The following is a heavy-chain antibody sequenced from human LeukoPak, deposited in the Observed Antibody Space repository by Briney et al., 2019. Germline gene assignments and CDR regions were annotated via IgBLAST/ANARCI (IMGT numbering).Heavy chain of an antibody. CDR2: MNPNSGNT. V-gene: IGHV1-8*01. D-gene: IGHD3-16*01. CDR3: ARDRLYAKRGYMDV. Sequence: ASVKVSCKASGYTFTSYDINWVRQATGQGLEWMGWMNPNSGNTGYAQKFQGRVTMTRNTSISTAYMELSSLRSEDTAVYYCARDRLYAKRGYMDVWGKGTTVTVSS. CDR1: GYTFTSYD. J-gene: IGHJ6*03.